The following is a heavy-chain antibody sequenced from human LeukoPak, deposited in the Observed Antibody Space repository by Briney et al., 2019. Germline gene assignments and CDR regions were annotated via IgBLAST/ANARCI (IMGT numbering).Heavy chain of an antibody. D-gene: IGHD6-13*01. V-gene: IGHV3-9*03. J-gene: IGHJ4*02. CDR3: ASPGGSSWYYFDY. Sequence: GGSLRLSYAASGFTFDDYAMHWVRQAPGKGPEWVSGISWNSGSIGYADSVKGRFTISRDNAKNSLYLQMNSLRAEDLALYYCASPGGSSWYYFDYWGQGTLVTVSS. CDR1: GFTFDDYA. CDR2: ISWNSGSI.